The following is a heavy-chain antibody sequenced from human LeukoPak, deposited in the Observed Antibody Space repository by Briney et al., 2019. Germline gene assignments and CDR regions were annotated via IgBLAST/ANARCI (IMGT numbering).Heavy chain of an antibody. D-gene: IGHD5-24*01. Sequence: GASVKVSCKASGGTFSSYAISWVRQAPGQGLEWMGGINPIFGTANYAQKFQGRVTITADESTSTAYMELSSLRSEDTAVYYCARPRRDGYNVGMDVWGQGTTVTVSS. CDR1: GGTFSSYA. J-gene: IGHJ6*02. CDR2: INPIFGTA. V-gene: IGHV1-69*13. CDR3: ARPRRDGYNVGMDV.